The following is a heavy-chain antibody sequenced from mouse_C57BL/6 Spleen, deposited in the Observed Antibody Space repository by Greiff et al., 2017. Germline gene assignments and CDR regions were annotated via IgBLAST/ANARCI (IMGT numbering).Heavy chain of an antibody. J-gene: IGHJ1*03. Sequence: EVKLVESEGGLVQPGSSMKLSCTASGFTFSDYYMAWVRQVPEKGLEWVANINYDGSSTYYLDSLKSRFIISRDNAKDILYLQMSSLKSDDTATYYCARERYGNPWYFDVWGTGTTVTVSS. D-gene: IGHD2-1*01. V-gene: IGHV5-16*01. CDR3: ARERYGNPWYFDV. CDR1: GFTFSDYY. CDR2: INYDGSST.